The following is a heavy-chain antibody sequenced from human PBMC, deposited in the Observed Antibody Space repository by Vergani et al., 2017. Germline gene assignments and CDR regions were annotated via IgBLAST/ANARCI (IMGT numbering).Heavy chain of an antibody. J-gene: IGHJ5*02. CDR3: ARVGVRYGDKNWFDP. Sequence: QVQLVQSGAEVKKPGSSVKVSCKASGGTFSSYAISWVRQAPGQGLEWMGVIIPIFGTANYAQKFQGRVTITADESTSTAYMELSSLRSEDTAVYYCARVGVRYGDKNWFDPWGQGTLVTVSS. CDR2: IIPIFGTA. CDR1: GGTFSSYA. V-gene: IGHV1-69*01. D-gene: IGHD4-17*01.